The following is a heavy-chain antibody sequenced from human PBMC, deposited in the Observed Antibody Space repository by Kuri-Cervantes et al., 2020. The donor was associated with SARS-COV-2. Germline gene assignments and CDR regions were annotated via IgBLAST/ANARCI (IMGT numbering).Heavy chain of an antibody. D-gene: IGHD3-10*01. Sequence: GESLKISCAASGFTFSDYSMNWVRQAPGKGLEWASYIGSSSSIIYYADSMKGRFTISRDNAKNSLSLQMNSLRAEDTAVYYCARERYYSGHYGMDVWGQGTTVTVSS. CDR3: ARERYYSGHYGMDV. J-gene: IGHJ6*02. V-gene: IGHV3-48*01. CDR1: GFTFSDYS. CDR2: IGSSSSII.